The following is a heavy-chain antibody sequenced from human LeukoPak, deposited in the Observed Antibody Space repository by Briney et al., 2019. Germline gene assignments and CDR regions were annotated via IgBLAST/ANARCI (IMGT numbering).Heavy chain of an antibody. D-gene: IGHD3-22*01. CDR3: AKDLGMIAN. J-gene: IGHJ4*02. CDR1: GFTFTIYS. Sequence: GGSLRLSCAASGFTFTIYSMNWVRQAPGKGLEWVSAISGSGGSTYYADSVKGRFTISRDNSKNTLYLQMNSLRAEDTAVYYCAKDLGMIANWGQGTLVTVSS. CDR2: ISGSGGST. V-gene: IGHV3-23*01.